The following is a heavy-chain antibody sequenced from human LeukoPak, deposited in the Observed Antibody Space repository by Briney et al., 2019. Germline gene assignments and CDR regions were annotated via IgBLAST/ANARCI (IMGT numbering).Heavy chain of an antibody. J-gene: IGHJ4*02. CDR2: ISSSGSTI. CDR1: GFTFSDYY. CDR3: AKSDCSSDGCKLLNY. V-gene: IGHV3-11*01. Sequence: GGSLRLSCAASGFTFSDYYMSWIRQAPGKGLEWVSYISSSGSTIYYADSVKGRFTISRDNAKNSLYLQMNSLRAEDTAVYYCAKSDCSSDGCKLLNYWGQGTLVTVSS. D-gene: IGHD5-24*01.